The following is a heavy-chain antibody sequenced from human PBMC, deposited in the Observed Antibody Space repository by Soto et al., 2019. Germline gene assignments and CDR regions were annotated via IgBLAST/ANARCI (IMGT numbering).Heavy chain of an antibody. D-gene: IGHD6-25*01. CDR3: VKEIASAQ. Sequence: EVQLVESGGGLVQPGGSLRLSCETSGFTFSNYWMTWVRQAPGKGLEWVANIKKDGSQKNFVDSVKGRVTIARDNAKNSLYLQMDSLRVEDTAIYYCVKEIASAQWGQGTLVTVSS. V-gene: IGHV3-7*01. CDR2: IKKDGSQK. J-gene: IGHJ4*02. CDR1: GFTFSNYW.